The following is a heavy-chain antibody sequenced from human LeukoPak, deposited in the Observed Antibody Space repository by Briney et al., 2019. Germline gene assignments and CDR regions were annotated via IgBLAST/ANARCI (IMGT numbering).Heavy chain of an antibody. CDR1: GGSFSGYY. D-gene: IGHD3-22*01. Sequence: SETLSLTCAVYGGSFSGYYWSWIRQPPGKGLEWIGKINHSGSTNYNPSLKSRVTISVDTSKNQFSLKLSSVTAADTAVYYCARGWSYYDSSGYYWGQGTLVTVSS. J-gene: IGHJ4*02. CDR3: ARGWSYYDSSGYY. V-gene: IGHV4-34*01. CDR2: INHSGST.